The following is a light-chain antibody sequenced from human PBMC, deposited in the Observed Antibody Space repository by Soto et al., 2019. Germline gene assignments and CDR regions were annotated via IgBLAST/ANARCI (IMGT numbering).Light chain of an antibody. J-gene: IGLJ2*01. CDR1: SSDVGYYNY. Sequence: QPVLTQPPSASGSPGQSVTISCTGTSSDVGYYNYVSWYQQHPGKAPKLMIYEVSKRPSGVPDRFSGSKSGNTASLTVSGLQAEDEADYYCSSYAGSSKLFGGGTKLTVL. CDR3: SSYAGSSKL. V-gene: IGLV2-8*01. CDR2: EVS.